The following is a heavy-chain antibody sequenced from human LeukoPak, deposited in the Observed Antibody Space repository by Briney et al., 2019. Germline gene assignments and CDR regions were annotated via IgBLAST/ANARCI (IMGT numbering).Heavy chain of an antibody. J-gene: IGHJ4*02. Sequence: SETLSLTCTVSGASITSYHWSWIRQPAGKGREWIGRMFYSGNTDYNPSLKSRLTMSIDTPKNQFSLKLSSVTAADTAVYYCARDLLSWGLDYWGQGTLVTVSS. CDR1: GASITSYH. CDR3: ARDLLSWGLDY. D-gene: IGHD7-27*01. CDR2: MFYSGNT. V-gene: IGHV4-4*07.